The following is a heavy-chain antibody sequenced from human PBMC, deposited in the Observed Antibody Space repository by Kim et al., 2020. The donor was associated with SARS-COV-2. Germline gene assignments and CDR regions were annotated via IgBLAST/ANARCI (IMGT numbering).Heavy chain of an antibody. V-gene: IGHV4-59*01. D-gene: IGHD2-2*01. Sequence: PSLKSRFTISVDTSKNQFSLKLSSVTAADTAVYYCARMGYCSGTSCYPFDYWGQGTLVTVSS. CDR3: ARMGYCSGTSCYPFDY. J-gene: IGHJ4*02.